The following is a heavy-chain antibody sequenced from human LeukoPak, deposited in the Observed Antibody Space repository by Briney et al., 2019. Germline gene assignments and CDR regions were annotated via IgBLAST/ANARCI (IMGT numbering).Heavy chain of an antibody. V-gene: IGHV3-23*01. Sequence: GGSLRLSCAASGFTFSSYAMSWVRQAPGKGLEWVSAISGSGGSTYYADSVKGRFTISRDNSKNTLYLQMTSLRAEDTAVYYCAKFGYSSSWYPQSFFFDYCGQGTLVTVSS. CDR2: ISGSGGST. CDR1: GFTFSSYA. D-gene: IGHD6-13*01. J-gene: IGHJ4*02. CDR3: AKFGYSSSWYPQSFFFDY.